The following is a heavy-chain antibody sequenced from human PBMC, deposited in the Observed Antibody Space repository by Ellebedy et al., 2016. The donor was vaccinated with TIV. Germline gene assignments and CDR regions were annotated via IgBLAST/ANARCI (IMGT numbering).Heavy chain of an antibody. CDR3: ARTMGVAVAGADS. J-gene: IGHJ4*02. D-gene: IGHD6-19*01. CDR1: GFTFSRSA. Sequence: GGSLRLXCAVSGFTFSRSAIPLVHQAPGMGPEWVAAISFDGGNKFYADSVKGRFTISRDNAKNMAYVQMNSLKTEDTALYYYARTMGVAVAGADSWGQGTLVTVSS. V-gene: IGHV3-30*14. CDR2: ISFDGGNK.